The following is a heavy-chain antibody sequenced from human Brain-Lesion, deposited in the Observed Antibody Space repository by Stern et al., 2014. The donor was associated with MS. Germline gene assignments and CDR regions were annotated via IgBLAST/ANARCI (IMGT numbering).Heavy chain of an antibody. D-gene: IGHD2-15*01. J-gene: IGHJ5*02. CDR2: IYYSGNT. V-gene: IGHV4-39*01. Sequence: QLVESGPGLVKPSETLSLTCTVAGGSVSSTSYAWAWIRQPPGQGLEWIGTIYYSGNTYYSPSLKSRLTISLDTSKNQFSLPLRSVTAADTAVYYCAGEEDIRYCSGGSCTGNWFDPWGQGTLVTVSS. CDR3: AGEEDIRYCSGGSCTGNWFDP. CDR1: GGSVSSTSYA.